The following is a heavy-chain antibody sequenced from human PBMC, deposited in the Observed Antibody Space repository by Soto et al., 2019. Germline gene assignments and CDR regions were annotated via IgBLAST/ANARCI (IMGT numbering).Heavy chain of an antibody. Sequence: EVQLLQSGGGWVQQGGSLRLSCAASGFTFSKYAMAWVRQAPGKGLEWVSSISGSGVIKYYADSVQGRFTISRDNSNNTLSVQMNSLRVEDTAIYYCAKDLTSMVRVVLPSPLGQGILVNVSS. V-gene: IGHV3-23*01. J-gene: IGHJ5*02. D-gene: IGHD3-10*01. CDR3: AKDLTSMVRVVLPSP. CDR2: ISGSGVIK. CDR1: GFTFSKYA.